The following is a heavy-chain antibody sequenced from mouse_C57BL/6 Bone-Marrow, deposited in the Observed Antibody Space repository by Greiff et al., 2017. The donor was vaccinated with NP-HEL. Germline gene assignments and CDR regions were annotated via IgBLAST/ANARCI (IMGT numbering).Heavy chain of an antibody. D-gene: IGHD1-1*01. Sequence: VQLQQSGPELVKPGASVKMSCKASGYTFTDYNMHWVKQSHGKSLEWIGYINPNNGGTSYNQKFKGKATLTVNKSSSTAYMELRSLTSEDSAVYYCANYYGSSEVGWYFDVWGTGTTVTVSS. CDR1: GYTFTDYN. J-gene: IGHJ1*03. CDR3: ANYYGSSEVGWYFDV. CDR2: INPNNGGT. V-gene: IGHV1-22*01.